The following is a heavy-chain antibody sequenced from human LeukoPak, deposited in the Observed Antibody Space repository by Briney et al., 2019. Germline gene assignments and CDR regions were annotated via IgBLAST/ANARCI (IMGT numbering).Heavy chain of an antibody. Sequence: PSETLSLTCTVSGGSISSSSYYWGWIRQPPGKGLEWIGSIYYSGSTYYNPSLKSRVTISVDTSKNQFSLKLSSVTAADTAVYYCARAGGSGSYYTLNNWFDPWGQGTLVTVSS. D-gene: IGHD3-10*01. CDR2: IYYSGST. J-gene: IGHJ5*02. CDR1: GGSISSSSYY. CDR3: ARAGGSGSYYTLNNWFDP. V-gene: IGHV4-39*07.